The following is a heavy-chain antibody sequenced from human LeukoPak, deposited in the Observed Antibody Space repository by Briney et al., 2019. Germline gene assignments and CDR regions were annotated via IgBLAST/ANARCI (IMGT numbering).Heavy chain of an antibody. Sequence: AGGSLRLSCAASGFTFRTYAMNWVRQAPGKGLEWVSAISCTGGSTYYADSVKGRFTISRDNSKNTLYLQMNSLRAEDTAVYYCAKIREYTYGYGDYWGQGTLVTVSS. CDR3: AKIREYTYGYGDY. J-gene: IGHJ4*02. CDR1: GFTFRTYA. D-gene: IGHD5-18*01. CDR2: ISCTGGST. V-gene: IGHV3-23*01.